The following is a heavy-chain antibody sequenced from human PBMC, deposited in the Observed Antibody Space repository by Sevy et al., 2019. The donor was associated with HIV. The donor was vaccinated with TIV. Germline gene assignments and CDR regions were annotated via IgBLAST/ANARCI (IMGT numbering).Heavy chain of an antibody. CDR2: ISSSSSYI. CDR3: AREITKDDAFDI. Sequence: GALRLSCAASGFTFSSYSMNWVRQAPGKGLEGVSSISSSSSYIYYADSVKGRFTISRDNAKNSLYLQMNSLRAEDTAVYYCAREITKDDAFDIWGQGTMVTVSS. D-gene: IGHD3-16*01. J-gene: IGHJ3*02. V-gene: IGHV3-21*01. CDR1: GFTFSSYS.